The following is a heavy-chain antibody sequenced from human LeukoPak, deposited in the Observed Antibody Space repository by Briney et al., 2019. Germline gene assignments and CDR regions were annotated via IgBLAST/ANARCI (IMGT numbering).Heavy chain of an antibody. V-gene: IGHV3-21*01. CDR1: GFTFSSYS. D-gene: IGHD6-13*01. J-gene: IGHJ5*02. CDR2: ISSSSSYI. CDR3: ASSTTIAAASFIAYNWFDP. Sequence: GGSLRLSCAASGFTFSSYSMNWVRQAPGKGLEWVSSISSSSSYIYYADSVKGRFTISRDNAKNSLYLQMNSLRAEDTAVYYCASSTTIAAASFIAYNWFDPWGQGTLVTVSS.